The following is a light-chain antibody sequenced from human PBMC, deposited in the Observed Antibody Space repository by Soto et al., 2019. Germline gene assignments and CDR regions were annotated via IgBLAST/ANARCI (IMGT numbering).Light chain of an antibody. CDR1: SSHIGSNT. Sequence: QLVLTQPPSASGTPGQRVTLSCSGSSSHIGSNTVNWYQQLPGTAPKLLIYSNNQRPSGVPDRFSGSKSGTSASLAISGLQSEDEADYYCAAWDDSLNGWVFGGGTKLTVL. CDR2: SNN. J-gene: IGLJ3*02. CDR3: AAWDDSLNGWV. V-gene: IGLV1-44*01.